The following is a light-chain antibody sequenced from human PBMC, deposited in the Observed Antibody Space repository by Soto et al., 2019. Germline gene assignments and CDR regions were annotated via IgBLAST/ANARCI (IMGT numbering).Light chain of an antibody. CDR3: QQYDYWPRT. CDR2: ATS. CDR1: QSVNNN. Sequence: EIVVPQSPATLSVSPGERATLSCRASQSVNNNLAWYQQKPGQAPRLLIHATSTRATGVPARFSGSGSGTEFTLTISSLQSEDFAVYYCQQYDYWPRTFGQGTKVDIK. J-gene: IGKJ1*01. V-gene: IGKV3-15*01.